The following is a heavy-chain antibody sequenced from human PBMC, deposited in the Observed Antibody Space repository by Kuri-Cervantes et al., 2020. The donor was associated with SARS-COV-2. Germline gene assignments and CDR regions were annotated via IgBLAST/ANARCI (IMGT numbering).Heavy chain of an antibody. Sequence: ASVKVSCKASGYTFTGYYMHWVRQAPGQGLEWMGWINPSSGGTNYAQKFQGRVTMTRDTSISTAYMELSRLRSDDTAVYYCASSIYSYGTYYYYYYYMDVWGKGTTVTVSS. D-gene: IGHD5-18*01. CDR1: GYTFTGYY. CDR2: INPSSGGT. J-gene: IGHJ6*03. V-gene: IGHV1-2*02. CDR3: ASSIYSYGTYYYYYYYMDV.